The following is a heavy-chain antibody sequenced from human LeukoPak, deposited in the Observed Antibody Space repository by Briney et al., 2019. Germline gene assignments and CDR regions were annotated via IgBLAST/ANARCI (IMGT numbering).Heavy chain of an antibody. V-gene: IGHV3-7*01. Sequence: GGSLRLSCETSGFSFSTYWMSWVRQAPGKGLEWVANIRPDGSEKYYVDSVKGRFTISRDIAKQSVFLQMTSMRVEDTAVYYCARLSAMVRGPEDIFYFEYWGLGTLVTVSS. CDR1: GFSFSTYW. D-gene: IGHD3-10*01. J-gene: IGHJ4*02. CDR2: IRPDGSEK. CDR3: ARLSAMVRGPEDIFYFEY.